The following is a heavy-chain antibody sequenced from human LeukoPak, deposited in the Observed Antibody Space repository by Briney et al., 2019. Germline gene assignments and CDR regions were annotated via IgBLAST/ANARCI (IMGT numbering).Heavy chain of an antibody. J-gene: IGHJ4*02. Sequence: GGSLRLSCAASGFNFGDYGMSWVRQAPGKGLEWVSGIDWNGANTNYADSVRGRFTISRDNAKNSLYLQMNSLRAEDTAVYYCAREDHSNYNYWGQGTLVTVSS. CDR2: IDWNGANT. D-gene: IGHD4-11*01. CDR3: AREDHSNYNY. V-gene: IGHV3-20*04. CDR1: GFNFGDYG.